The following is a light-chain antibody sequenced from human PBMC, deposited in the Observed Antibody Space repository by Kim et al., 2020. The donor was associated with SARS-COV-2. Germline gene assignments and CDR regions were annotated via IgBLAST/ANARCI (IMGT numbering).Light chain of an antibody. CDR2: QDN. Sequence: SYELTQPPSVSVSPGQTASITCSGDKLGHKYACWYQQKPGQSPVLVIYQDNKRPSGIPERFSGSNSGDTATLTISGTQAMDEADYYCQAWDSNNVIFGGG. J-gene: IGLJ2*01. CDR3: QAWDSNNVI. V-gene: IGLV3-1*01. CDR1: KLGHKY.